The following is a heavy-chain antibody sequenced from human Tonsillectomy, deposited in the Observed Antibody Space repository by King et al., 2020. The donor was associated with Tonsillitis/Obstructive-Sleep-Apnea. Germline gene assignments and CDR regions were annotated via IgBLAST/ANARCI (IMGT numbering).Heavy chain of an antibody. CDR3: AREWIGHLDTAPLH. V-gene: IGHV1-2*02. Sequence: QLVQSGAEVKKPGASVKVSCKASGYSFVGYYIHWVRQAPGQGLEWMGWINPYSGGTNYAQRFQGRVTITRDTSISTAYMELSRLTSDDTAIYYCAREWIGHLDTAPLHWGQGTLVTVSS. CDR2: INPYSGGT. J-gene: IGHJ4*02. D-gene: IGHD5-18*01. CDR1: GYSFVGYY.